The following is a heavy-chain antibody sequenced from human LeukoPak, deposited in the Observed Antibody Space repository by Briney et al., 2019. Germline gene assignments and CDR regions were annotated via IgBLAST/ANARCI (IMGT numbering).Heavy chain of an antibody. Sequence: SETLSLTCTVSGYSISSGYYWGWIRQPPGKGLGWIGSIYHSGSTYYNPSLKSRVTISVDTSKNQFSLKLSSVTAADTAVYYCATAYYDILTGYFHFDYWGQGTLVTVSS. CDR1: GYSISSGYY. V-gene: IGHV4-38-2*02. CDR2: IYHSGST. CDR3: ATAYYDILTGYFHFDY. D-gene: IGHD3-9*01. J-gene: IGHJ4*02.